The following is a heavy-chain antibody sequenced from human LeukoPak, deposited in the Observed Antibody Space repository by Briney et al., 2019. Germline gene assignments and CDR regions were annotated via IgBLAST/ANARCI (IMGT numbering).Heavy chain of an antibody. CDR3: ARSSDILTGYYY. J-gene: IGHJ4*02. V-gene: IGHV4-34*01. D-gene: IGHD3-9*01. Sequence: PSETLSLTCAVYGGSFSGYYWSWIRQPPGKGLEWIGEINHSGGTNYNPSLKSRVTISVDTSKNQFSLKLSSVTAADTAVYYCARSSDILTGYYYWGQGTLVTVSS. CDR2: INHSGGT. CDR1: GGSFSGYY.